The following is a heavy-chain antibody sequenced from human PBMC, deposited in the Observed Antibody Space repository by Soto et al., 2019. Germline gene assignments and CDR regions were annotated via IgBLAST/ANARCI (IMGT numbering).Heavy chain of an antibody. J-gene: IGHJ4*02. V-gene: IGHV4-59*08. Sequence: PSETLSLTCSVSGGSISNSYWSWIRQPPGKGLEWIGYMFYSGSSTNYNPSLKSRVTISVDTSKNQFSLKLSSVTAADTAVYYCASSPSRRFIKLWGQGTLVTVSS. CDR3: ASSPSRRFIKL. CDR2: MFYSGSST. CDR1: GGSISNSY.